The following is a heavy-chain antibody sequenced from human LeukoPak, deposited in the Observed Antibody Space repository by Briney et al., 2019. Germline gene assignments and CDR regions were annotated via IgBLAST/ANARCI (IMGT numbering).Heavy chain of an antibody. CDR1: GFTFSDYY. J-gene: IGHJ3*02. Sequence: GGSLRPSCAASGFTFSDYYMGWIRQAPGKGLEWISYISSSGSDIYYTGSMKGRFTISRDNAKNSLYLQMNSLRGDDTAAYYCARGFYGGNPLDAFDIWGQGTMVTVSS. V-gene: IGHV3-11*01. CDR3: ARGFYGGNPLDAFDI. CDR2: ISSSGSDI. D-gene: IGHD4-23*01.